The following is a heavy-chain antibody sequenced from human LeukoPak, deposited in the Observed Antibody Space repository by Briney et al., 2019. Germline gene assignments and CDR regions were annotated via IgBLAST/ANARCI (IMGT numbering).Heavy chain of an antibody. CDR1: GFTFNTYW. CDR3: ARGWSWSFDF. CDR2: IKQDGSEK. J-gene: IGHJ4*02. Sequence: GGSLRLSCAASGFTFNTYWMNWLRQAPGKGLEWVAAIKQDGSEKYYVDSVKGRFTISRDTAKNSLYLQMNSLRAEDAAVFYCARGWSWSFDFWGQGTLVTVSS. D-gene: IGHD6-13*01. V-gene: IGHV3-7*01.